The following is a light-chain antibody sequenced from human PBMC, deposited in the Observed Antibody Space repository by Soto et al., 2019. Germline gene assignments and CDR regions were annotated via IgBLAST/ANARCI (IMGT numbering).Light chain of an antibody. Sequence: QMTQSPSSLSASVGDRVTITCRASQSIIRYLAWYQQKQGMPPKLLIYAASTLQSGVPSRFSGSGSGTDFTLTSSSLHPEDVATYYCQKYDDVPYTFGQGTKLEIK. J-gene: IGKJ2*01. CDR3: QKYDDVPYT. CDR2: AAS. CDR1: QSIIRY. V-gene: IGKV1-27*01.